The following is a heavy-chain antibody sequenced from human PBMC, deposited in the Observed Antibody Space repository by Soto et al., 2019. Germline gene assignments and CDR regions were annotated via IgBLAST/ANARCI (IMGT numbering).Heavy chain of an antibody. J-gene: IGHJ3*02. CDR1: GGSISSGGYY. CDR3: ARDSSSGDYYDSSGYRRDAFDI. V-gene: IGHV4-31*03. CDR2: IYYSGST. Sequence: SETLSLTCTVSGGSISSGGYYWSWIRQHPGKGLEWIGYIYYSGSTYYNPSLKSRVTISVDTSKNQFSLKLSSVTAADTAVYYCARDSSSGDYYDSSGYRRDAFDIWGQGTMVTVSS. D-gene: IGHD3-22*01.